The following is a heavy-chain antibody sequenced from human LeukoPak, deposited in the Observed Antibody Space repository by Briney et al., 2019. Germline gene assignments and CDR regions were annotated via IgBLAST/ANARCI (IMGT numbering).Heavy chain of an antibody. V-gene: IGHV3-74*01. Sequence: GGSLRLSCAASGFTFSSYWMHWVRQAPGKGLVWVSRINSDGSSTSYADSVKGRFTISRDNAKNTLYLQMNSLRADDKAVYYCARSYGDSPLYYFDYWGQGTLVTVSS. CDR1: GFTFSSYW. J-gene: IGHJ4*02. CDR3: ARSYGDSPLYYFDY. D-gene: IGHD4-17*01. CDR2: INSDGSST.